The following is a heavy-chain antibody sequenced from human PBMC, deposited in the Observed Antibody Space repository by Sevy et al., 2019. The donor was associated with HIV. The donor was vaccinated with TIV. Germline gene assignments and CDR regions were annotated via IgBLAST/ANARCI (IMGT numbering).Heavy chain of an antibody. V-gene: IGHV3-49*04. CDR2: FKSKIHGGTT. CDR1: GFIFGAYG. J-gene: IGHJ4*02. Sequence: GGSLRLSCTASGFIFGAYGMSWVRQAPGKGLEWIAFFKSKIHGGTTENAASVKGRFTISRDDSKNIVYLQMSNLKTEDTAVYYCTRLSGSPSIFAYWGQGTMVTVS. CDR3: TRLSGSPSIFAY. D-gene: IGHD2-21*01.